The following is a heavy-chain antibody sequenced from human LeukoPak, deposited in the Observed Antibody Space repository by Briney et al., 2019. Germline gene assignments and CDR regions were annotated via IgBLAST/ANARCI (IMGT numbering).Heavy chain of an antibody. V-gene: IGHV3-30*18. Sequence: GRSLRLSCAASGFTFSSYGMHWVRQAPGKGLEWVAVISYDGSNKYYADSVKGRFTISRDNSKNTLYLQMNSLRAEDTAVYYCAKSVYSVGAPPGYWGQGTLVTVSS. D-gene: IGHD1-26*01. J-gene: IGHJ4*02. CDR3: AKSVYSVGAPPGY. CDR2: ISYDGSNK. CDR1: GFTFSSYG.